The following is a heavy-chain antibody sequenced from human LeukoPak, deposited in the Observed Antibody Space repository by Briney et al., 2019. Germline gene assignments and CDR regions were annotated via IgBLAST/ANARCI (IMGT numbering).Heavy chain of an antibody. V-gene: IGHV3-23*01. CDR1: GFSFSTYA. CDR2: ISGSGATT. J-gene: IGHJ4*02. D-gene: IGHD2-21*01. CDR3: AKGSGVAIEAISFPDY. Sequence: GGSLRLSCAASGFSFSTYAMNWVRQAPGKGLEWVSGISGSGATTSYADSVKGRFTISRDNSKNTVYLQVNSLRGEDTAVYYCAKGSGVAIEAISFPDYWGQGTLVTVSS.